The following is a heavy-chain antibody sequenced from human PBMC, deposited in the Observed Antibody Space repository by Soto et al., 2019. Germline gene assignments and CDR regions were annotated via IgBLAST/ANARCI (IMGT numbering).Heavy chain of an antibody. CDR3: ARDLAYFDS. Sequence: PAETLALTCTVSVGSLKSGSYSWSWIRQPPGKGLEWIGYVYHTGRTSYNPSLKSRVSISMDTSKNQFSLNLDSVTAADTAVYFCARDLAYFDSWGQGTMVTVSS. CDR2: VYHTGRT. J-gene: IGHJ4*02. CDR1: VGSLKSGSYS. V-gene: IGHV4-61*01.